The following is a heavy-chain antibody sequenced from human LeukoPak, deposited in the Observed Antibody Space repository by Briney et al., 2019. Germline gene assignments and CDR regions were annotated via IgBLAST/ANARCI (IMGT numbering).Heavy chain of an antibody. J-gene: IGHJ4*02. V-gene: IGHV3-11*06. CDR1: GFTFSDYY. CDR3: AMGPYYYDSSGYYY. Sequence: PGGSLRLSCAASGFTFSDYYMSWIRQAPGKGLEWVSDIGTSSSYTNYADSVKGRFTISRDNAKNSLYLQMNSLRAEDTAVYYCAMGPYYYDSSGYYYWGQGTLSPSPQ. D-gene: IGHD3-22*01. CDR2: IGTSSSYT.